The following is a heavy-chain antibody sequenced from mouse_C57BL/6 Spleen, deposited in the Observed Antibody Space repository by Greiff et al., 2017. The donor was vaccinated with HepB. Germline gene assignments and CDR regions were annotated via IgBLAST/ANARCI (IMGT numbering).Heavy chain of an antibody. CDR3: TRCDSCSSYPY. Sequence: VQLQQSGAELVRPGASVTLSCKASGYTFTDYEMHWVKQTPVHGLEWIGAIDPETGGTAYNQKFKGKAILTADKSYSTAYMELRSLTSEDSAVYYCTRCDSCSSYPYWGHGTLVTVSA. CDR1: GYTFTDYE. V-gene: IGHV1-15*01. D-gene: IGHD1-1*01. J-gene: IGHJ3*01. CDR2: IDPETGGT.